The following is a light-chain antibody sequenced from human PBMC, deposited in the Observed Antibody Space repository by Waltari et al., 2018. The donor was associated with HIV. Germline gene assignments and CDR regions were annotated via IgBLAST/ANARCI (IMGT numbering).Light chain of an antibody. V-gene: IGLV2-8*01. CDR1: SSDIGAYNY. Sequence: QSALTQPPSASGSPGQSVTISCTGTSSDIGAYNYVAWYQQYPGKAPKLMIYDVTSRPSGVPVRFSGSKSGNTASLTVSGLQAEDEADYYCASHAGSKDVFGGGTKRTVL. CDR2: DVT. CDR3: ASHAGSKDV. J-gene: IGLJ2*01.